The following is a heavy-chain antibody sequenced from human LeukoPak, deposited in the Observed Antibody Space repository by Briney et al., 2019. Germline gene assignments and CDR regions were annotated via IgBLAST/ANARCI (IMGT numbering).Heavy chain of an antibody. J-gene: IGHJ4*02. CDR2: ISSRGGSI. V-gene: IGHV3-48*03. D-gene: IGHD6-13*01. Sequence: GGSLRLSCVASGFSFTTYEMIWVRQAPGKGLEWVSSISSRGGSIYYADSVKGRFTISRDNAKNPLYLQMNSLRAEDTAVYYCARVGVFSSSCLLYWGQGTLVTVSS. CDR1: GFSFTTYE. CDR3: ARVGVFSSSCLLY.